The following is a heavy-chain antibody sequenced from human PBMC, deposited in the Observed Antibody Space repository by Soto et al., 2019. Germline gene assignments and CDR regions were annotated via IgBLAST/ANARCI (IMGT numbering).Heavy chain of an antibody. CDR3: VRDTTSIFTSYFLPEGQPFDH. V-gene: IGHV3-30*09. Sequence: QIELVESGGTVVQPGRSLRLSCVASGFIFSSYAFHWVRQAPGKGLEWVALISFDEATKYYADAVKGRFVISRDNAKNTFYLRMDSLRDADTAVYFCVRDTTSIFTSYFLPEGQPFDHWGRGTLVTVSS. D-gene: IGHD3-3*02. CDR1: GFIFSSYA. CDR2: ISFDEATK. J-gene: IGHJ4*02.